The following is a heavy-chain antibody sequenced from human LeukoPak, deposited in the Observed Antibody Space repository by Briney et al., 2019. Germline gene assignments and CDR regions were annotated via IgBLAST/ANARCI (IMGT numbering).Heavy chain of an antibody. CDR3: ARAQGRGSDY. CDR2: IHQDGNEK. CDR1: GFTFSTYW. V-gene: IGHV3-7*01. J-gene: IGHJ4*02. D-gene: IGHD1-26*01. Sequence: GGSLRLSCAASGFTFSTYWMSWVRQAPGKGLEWVANIHQDGNEKYYVDSVKGRFTISRDNAKNSLYLQMNSLRAEDTAVYYCARAQGRGSDYWGQGTLVTVSS.